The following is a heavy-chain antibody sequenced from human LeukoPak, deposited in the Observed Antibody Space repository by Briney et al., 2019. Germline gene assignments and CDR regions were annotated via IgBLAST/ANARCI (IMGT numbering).Heavy chain of an antibody. V-gene: IGHV1-69*04. CDR1: GGTFSSCT. CDR3: AREGLVIRAAFDI. Sequence: SVKVSCKASGGTFSSCTISWVRQAPGQGLEWMGRIIPILGIANYAQKFQGRVTITADKSTSTAYMELSSLRSEDTAVYYCAREGLVIRAAFDIWGQGTMVTVSS. D-gene: IGHD2/OR15-2a*01. CDR2: IIPILGIA. J-gene: IGHJ3*02.